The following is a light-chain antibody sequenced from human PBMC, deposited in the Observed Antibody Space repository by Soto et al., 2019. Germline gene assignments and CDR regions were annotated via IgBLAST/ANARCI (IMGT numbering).Light chain of an antibody. CDR3: QHYNNAPYT. CDR1: QSISSY. Sequence: DIQMTQSPSSLSASVGDRVTITCRASQSISSYLNWYQQKPGKAPKLLIYAASSLQSGVPSRFSGSGSGTDFTLTISSLEPEDVATYYCQHYNNAPYTFGQGTKLEIK. V-gene: IGKV1-39*01. CDR2: AAS. J-gene: IGKJ2*01.